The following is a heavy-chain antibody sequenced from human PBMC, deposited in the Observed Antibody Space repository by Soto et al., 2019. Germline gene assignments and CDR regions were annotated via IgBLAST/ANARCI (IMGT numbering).Heavy chain of an antibody. V-gene: IGHV1-69*13. CDR2: IIPIFGTA. CDR3: ARKRRTSGYYYGDDFDI. J-gene: IGHJ3*02. Sequence: SVKVSCKASGGTFSSYSISWVRQAPGQGLEWMGGIIPIFGTANYAQKFQGRVTITADESTSTAYMELSSLRSEDTAVYYCARKRRTSGYYYGDDFDIWGQGTMVSVSS. CDR1: GGTFSSYS. D-gene: IGHD3-22*01.